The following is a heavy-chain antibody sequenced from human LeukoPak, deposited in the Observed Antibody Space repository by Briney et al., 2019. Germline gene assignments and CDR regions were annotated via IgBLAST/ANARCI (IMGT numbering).Heavy chain of an antibody. CDR3: AREPVRAARPFDY. CDR1: GYTFTSYY. CDR2: INPSGGST. J-gene: IGHJ4*02. D-gene: IGHD6-6*01. Sequence: PLASVTVSCKASGYTFTSYYMHWVRQAPGQGLEWMGIINPSGGSTSYAQKFQGRVTMTRDMSTSTVYMELSSLRSEDTAVYYRAREPVRAARPFDYWGQGTLVTVSS. V-gene: IGHV1-46*01.